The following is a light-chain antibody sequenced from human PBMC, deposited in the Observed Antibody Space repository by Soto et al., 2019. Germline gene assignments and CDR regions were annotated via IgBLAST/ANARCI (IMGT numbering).Light chain of an antibody. CDR1: QSVSNTY. CDR3: QQYPTWT. V-gene: IGKV3-20*01. CDR2: AAS. J-gene: IGKJ1*01. Sequence: EIVLTQSPAIPSLSPGERVTLSCRASQSVSNTYLAWYQQKPGQAPSVLMYAASNRATGMPDRFSGSGSGTDFTLTISRLEPEDFAVYDCQQYPTWTFGQGTKVEIK.